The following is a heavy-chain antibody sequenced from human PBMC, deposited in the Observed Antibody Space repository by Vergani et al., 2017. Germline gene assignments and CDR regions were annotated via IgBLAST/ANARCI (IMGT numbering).Heavy chain of an antibody. CDR1: GDIVSSNSAA. CDR2: TYYRSKWYN. CDR3: ARDPGNNGPDFDY. Sequence: QVQLQQSGPGLVKPSQTLSLTCAISGDIVSSNSAAWNWIRPSPSRGLEWLGRTYYRSKWYNDYAVSVKSRITINPDTPKNQFSLHLNSLTPEDTAVYYCARDPGNNGPDFDYWGQGTLVTVSS. D-gene: IGHD1/OR15-1a*01. J-gene: IGHJ4*02. V-gene: IGHV6-1*01.